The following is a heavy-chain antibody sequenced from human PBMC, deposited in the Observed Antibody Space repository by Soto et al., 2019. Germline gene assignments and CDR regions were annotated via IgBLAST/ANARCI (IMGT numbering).Heavy chain of an antibody. CDR3: ARVWGGAFAI. CDR1: GGSISSYY. CDR2: IYYSGST. Sequence: PSETLSLTYTVSGGSISSYYWRWIRQPPGKGLEWIGYIYYSGSTNYNPSLKSRVTISVDTSKNQFSLKLSSVTAADTAVYYCARVWGGAFAIWGQGTMVTVS. J-gene: IGHJ3*02. V-gene: IGHV4-59*01. D-gene: IGHD3-10*01.